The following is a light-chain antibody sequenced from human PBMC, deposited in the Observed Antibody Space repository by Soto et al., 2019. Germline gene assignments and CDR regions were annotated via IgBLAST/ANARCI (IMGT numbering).Light chain of an antibody. J-gene: IGKJ4*01. V-gene: IGKV2-28*01. CDR3: MQALQTPLT. Sequence: DIVMTQSPLSLPVTPGEPASISCRSSQSLLHSNGYNYLDWYLQKPGQSPHLLIYLGSNRASGVPDRFSGGGSGTDFTLKISRVEAEDVGVYYCMQALQTPLTFGGGTKVDIK. CDR1: QSLLHSNGYNY. CDR2: LGS.